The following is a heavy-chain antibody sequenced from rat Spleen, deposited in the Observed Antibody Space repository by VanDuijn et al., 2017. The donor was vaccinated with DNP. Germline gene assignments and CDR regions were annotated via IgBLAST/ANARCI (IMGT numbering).Heavy chain of an antibody. D-gene: IGHD1-10*01. J-gene: IGHJ3*01. V-gene: IGHV5-22*01. CDR2: ITYDGGST. CDR3: ARPYYNXYGGFAY. Sequence: EVQLVESGGGLVQPGRSLKLSCAASGFTFSDYYMAWVRQAPTKGLEWVAYITYDGGSTYYRDSVKGRFTISRDNAKSTLYLHMNSLRSEDMATSYCARPYYNXYGGFAYXGQGTLVTVSS. CDR1: GFTFSDYY.